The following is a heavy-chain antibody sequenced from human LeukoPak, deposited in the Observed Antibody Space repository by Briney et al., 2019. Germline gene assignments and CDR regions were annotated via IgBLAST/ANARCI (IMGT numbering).Heavy chain of an antibody. V-gene: IGHV4-59*01. J-gene: IGHJ4*02. CDR2: IYYSGTT. CDR3: ARIDAVAATPTSFDY. Sequence: MSSETLSLTCTVSGGSISIFYWSWIRQPPGKGLEWIGDIYYSGTTNYNPSLKSRLTISLDTSKNQFSLRLTSVTAADTAVYYCARIDAVAATPTSFDYWGQGTLVTVSS. D-gene: IGHD6-19*01. CDR1: GGSISIFY.